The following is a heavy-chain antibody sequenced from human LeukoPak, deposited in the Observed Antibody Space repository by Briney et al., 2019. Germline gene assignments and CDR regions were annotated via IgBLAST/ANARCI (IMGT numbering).Heavy chain of an antibody. Sequence: GGSLRLSCAASGFTFSNYWMSWVRQAPGKGLEYVANIKQDGSETYYVDSVKGRFTISRGNAKSSLYLQMNSLRVEDTAVYYCARDQGIMFFDNWGQGTLVTVSS. CDR3: ARDQGIMFFDN. D-gene: IGHD2-21*01. CDR2: IKQDGSET. J-gene: IGHJ4*02. V-gene: IGHV3-7*01. CDR1: GFTFSNYW.